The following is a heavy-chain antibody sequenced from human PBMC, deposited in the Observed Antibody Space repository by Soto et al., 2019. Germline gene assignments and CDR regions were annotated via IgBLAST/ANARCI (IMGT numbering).Heavy chain of an antibody. CDR2: IYYIGST. D-gene: IGHD6-19*01. J-gene: IGHJ5*02. Sequence: SETLSLTCTVSGGSISSYYWSWIRQPPGKGLEWIGYIYYIGSTNYNPSLKSRVTISVDTSKNQFSLKLSSVTAADTAVYYCARRAVAGKRHGVNWFDPWGQGTLVTVSS. CDR1: GGSISSYY. V-gene: IGHV4-59*01. CDR3: ARRAVAGKRHGVNWFDP.